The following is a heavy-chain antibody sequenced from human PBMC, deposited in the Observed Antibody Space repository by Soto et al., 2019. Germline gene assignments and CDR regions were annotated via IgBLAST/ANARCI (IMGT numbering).Heavy chain of an antibody. CDR3: AKSMDYYYGMDV. CDR1: GFTFSSYA. V-gene: IGHV3-23*01. J-gene: IGHJ6*02. Sequence: GRSLRLSCAASGFTFSSYAMSRVRQAPGKGLEWVSAISGSGGSTYYADSVKGRFTISRDNSKNTLYLQMNSLRAEDTAVYYCAKSMDYYYGMDVWGQGTTVTVSS. CDR2: ISGSGGST.